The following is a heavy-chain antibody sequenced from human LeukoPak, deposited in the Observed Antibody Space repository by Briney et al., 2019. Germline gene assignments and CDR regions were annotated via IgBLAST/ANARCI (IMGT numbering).Heavy chain of an antibody. V-gene: IGHV4-34*01. CDR3: ARGLRRDYYGSGSRPGYFDY. J-gene: IGHJ4*02. D-gene: IGHD3-10*01. CDR1: GGSFSGCY. CDR2: INHSGST. Sequence: SETLSLTCAVYGGSFSGCYWSWIRQPPGKGLEWIGEINHSGSTNYNPSLKSRVTISVDTSKNQFSLKLSSVTAADTAVYYCARGLRRDYYGSGSRPGYFDYWGQGTLVTVSS.